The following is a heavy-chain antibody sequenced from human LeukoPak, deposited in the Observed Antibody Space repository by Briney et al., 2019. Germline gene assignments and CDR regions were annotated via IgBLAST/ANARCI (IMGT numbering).Heavy chain of an antibody. D-gene: IGHD3-10*01. V-gene: IGHV3-23*01. CDR3: AKMVRGVISYFADY. Sequence: GGSLRLSCAASGFTFSSYGMSWVRQAPGKGLEWVSAISGSGGSTYYADSVKGRFTISRDNSKNTLYLQMNSLRAEDTAVYYCAKMVRGVISYFADYWGQGTLVTVSS. CDR2: ISGSGGST. CDR1: GFTFSSYG. J-gene: IGHJ4*02.